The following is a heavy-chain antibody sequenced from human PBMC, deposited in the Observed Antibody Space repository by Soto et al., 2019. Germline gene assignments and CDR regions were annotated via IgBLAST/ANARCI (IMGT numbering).Heavy chain of an antibody. V-gene: IGHV3-23*01. J-gene: IGHJ4*02. Sequence: GGSLRLSCAASGLTFNNYDMSWVRQAPGKGLEWVSSFGYSGDTTYYADSVKGRFTISRDSSKNTLFLQMNSLRAEDTAVYYCAKAMYSSSWYIIDYWGQGTVVTVSS. D-gene: IGHD6-13*01. CDR3: AKAMYSSSWYIIDY. CDR1: GLTFNNYD. CDR2: FGYSGDTT.